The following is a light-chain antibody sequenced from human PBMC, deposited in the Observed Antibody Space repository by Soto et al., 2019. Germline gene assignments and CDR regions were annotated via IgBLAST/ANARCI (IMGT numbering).Light chain of an antibody. J-gene: IGLJ2*01. V-gene: IGLV1-40*01. CDR1: SSNIGAGYD. Sequence: QSVLTQPPSVSGAPGQRVTISCTGSSSNIGAGYDVHWYQQFPGTTPKFLIYGNTNRPSGVPDRFSASKSGTSASLDITGLPDEDEDEYFCQSYDSSLTVVFGGGTKLTVL. CDR3: QSYDSSLTVV. CDR2: GNT.